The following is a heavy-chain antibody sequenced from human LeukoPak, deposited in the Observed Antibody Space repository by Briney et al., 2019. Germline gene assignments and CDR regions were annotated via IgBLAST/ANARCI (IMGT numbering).Heavy chain of an antibody. J-gene: IGHJ4*02. V-gene: IGHV3-23*01. D-gene: IGHD2-2*01. Sequence: GGSLRLSCAASGFSFSSYAMSWVRQAPGKGLEWVSTISNRGGSTYYADSVKGRFTISRDNAKNSLYLQMNSLRAEDTAVYYCARAARYCSSTSCCDYWGQGTLVTVSS. CDR1: GFSFSSYA. CDR2: ISNRGGST. CDR3: ARAARYCSSTSCCDY.